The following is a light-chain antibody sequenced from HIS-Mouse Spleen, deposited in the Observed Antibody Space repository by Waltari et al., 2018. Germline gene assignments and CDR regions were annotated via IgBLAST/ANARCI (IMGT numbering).Light chain of an antibody. J-gene: IGKJ2*01. Sequence: DIVMTQSPDSLAVSLGERATINCKSSQSVLYSSNNKNYLAWYQQKPGQPPKLLIYLASTRESGVPDRFSGSGSGTDFTLTISSLQAEDVAVYYCQQYDTTPYTFGQGTKLEIK. V-gene: IGKV4-1*01. CDR2: LAS. CDR1: QSVLYSSNNKNY. CDR3: QQYDTTPYT.